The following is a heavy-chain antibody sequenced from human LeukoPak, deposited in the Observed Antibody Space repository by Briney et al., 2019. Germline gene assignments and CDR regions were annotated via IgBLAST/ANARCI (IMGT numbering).Heavy chain of an antibody. V-gene: IGHV3-30*18. CDR1: GFTFIRSG. J-gene: IGHJ6*02. CDR2: ISYDGSNK. D-gene: IGHD1-14*01. CDR3: AKCGNRGEVDYYCCMAV. Sequence: GGSLRPPVAAFGFTFIRSGSHWVRQAPGKGLEWVAIISYDGSNKYYAHSVQGRFTISRDNSKNTLYLQMNSLRAEDTAVYYCAKCGNRGEVDYYCCMAVDGRGKTATVSS.